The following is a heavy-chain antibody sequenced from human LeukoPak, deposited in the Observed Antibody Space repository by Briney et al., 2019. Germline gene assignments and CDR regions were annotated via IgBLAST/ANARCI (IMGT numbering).Heavy chain of an antibody. CDR3: AKSGGKYYDILTGYFTSYFDY. V-gene: IGHV3-23*01. D-gene: IGHD3-9*01. Sequence: GGSLRLSCAASGFTFSSYAMSWVRQAPGKGLEWVSAISGSGGSTYYADSVKGRFTISRDNSKNTLYLQMNSLRAEDTAVYYCAKSGGKYYDILTGYFTSYFDYWGQGTLVTVSS. CDR1: GFTFSSYA. J-gene: IGHJ4*02. CDR2: ISGSGGST.